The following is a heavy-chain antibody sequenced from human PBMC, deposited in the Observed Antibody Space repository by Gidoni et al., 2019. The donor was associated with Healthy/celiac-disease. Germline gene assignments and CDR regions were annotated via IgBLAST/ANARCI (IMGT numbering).Heavy chain of an antibody. CDR2: ISWNSGSI. D-gene: IGHD6-19*01. J-gene: IGHJ4*02. CDR1: GFTFDDYA. CDR3: AKARDVYSSGWFDY. Sequence: EVQLVESGGGLVQPGRSLRLSCAASGFTFDDYAMHWVRQAPGTGLEWVAGISWNSGSIGYADSVKGRFTISRDNAKNYLYLQMNSLRAEDTALYYCAKARDVYSSGWFDYWGQGTLVTVSS. V-gene: IGHV3-9*01.